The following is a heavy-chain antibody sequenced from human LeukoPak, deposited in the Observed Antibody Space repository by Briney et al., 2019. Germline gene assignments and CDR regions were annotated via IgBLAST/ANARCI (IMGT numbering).Heavy chain of an antibody. CDR1: GLTLSGHG. CDR3: AKDSRSRNGIYDPFDI. J-gene: IGHJ3*02. Sequence: GGSQRLSCAASGLTLSGHGMHWVRQAPGKGLEWVAIIWHDGNIKYYADSVKGRFIVSRDNYKNTVFLQMNSLRAEDTAVYYCAKDSRSRNGIYDPFDIWGQGTVVTVSS. V-gene: IGHV3-33*06. CDR2: IWHDGNIK. D-gene: IGHD2-8*01.